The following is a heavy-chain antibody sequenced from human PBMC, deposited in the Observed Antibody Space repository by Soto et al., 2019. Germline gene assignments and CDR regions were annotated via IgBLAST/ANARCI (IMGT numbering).Heavy chain of an antibody. J-gene: IGHJ4*02. Sequence: PGGSLRLSCAASGFTFSIYAMNWIRQAPGKGLEWVALISYDGSNKYYADSVRGRFTISRDSSTNTLFLQMNSLRAADTAVYYCGRCTSTSCHLGSDYWGQGTLVTVSS. D-gene: IGHD2-2*01. CDR3: GRCTSTSCHLGSDY. CDR1: GFTFSIYA. CDR2: ISYDGSNK. V-gene: IGHV3-30-3*01.